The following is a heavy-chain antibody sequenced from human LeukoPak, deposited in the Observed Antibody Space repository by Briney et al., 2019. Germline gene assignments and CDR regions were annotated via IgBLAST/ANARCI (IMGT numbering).Heavy chain of an antibody. D-gene: IGHD3-9*01. CDR2: ITGSGGNT. Sequence: GGSPRLSCAASGFTFSNYAMSWVRQAPGKGLEWVSAITGSGGNTYYADSVEGRFTISRDNSKNTVFLQMNSLRAEDTAVYYCAKWGDYDVLTGYYVSDYWGQGTLVTVSS. CDR1: GFTFSNYA. CDR3: AKWGDYDVLTGYYVSDY. V-gene: IGHV3-23*01. J-gene: IGHJ4*02.